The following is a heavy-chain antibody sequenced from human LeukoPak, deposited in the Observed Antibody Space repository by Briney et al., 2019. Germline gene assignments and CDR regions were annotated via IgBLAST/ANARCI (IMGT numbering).Heavy chain of an antibody. CDR2: IIPIDGVE. V-gene: IGHV1-69*02. J-gene: IGHJ3*02. CDR1: GGTSSSYT. CDR3: ARALDCTNGVCFGDDAFDI. Sequence: SVMVSCKASGGTSSSYTISWVRQAPGQGLEWMGRIIPIDGVENYAQKFQGRVTITADKLTSTAYMELSSLRSEDTAVYYCARALDCTNGVCFGDDAFDIWGQGTMVTVSS. D-gene: IGHD2-8*01.